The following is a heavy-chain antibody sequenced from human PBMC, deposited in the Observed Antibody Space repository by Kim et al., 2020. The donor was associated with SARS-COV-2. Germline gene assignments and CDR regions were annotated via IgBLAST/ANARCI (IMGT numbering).Heavy chain of an antibody. CDR1: GGSISSYY. J-gene: IGHJ3*02. D-gene: IGHD1-1*01. CDR2: IYYSGST. CDR3: ARDRVRHHAFDI. V-gene: IGHV4-59*01. Sequence: SETLSLTCTVSGGSISSYYWSWIRQPPGKGLEWIGYIYYSGSTNYNPSLKSRVTISVDTSKNQFSLKLSSVTAADTAVYYCARDRVRHHAFDIWVQGTMVTVSS.